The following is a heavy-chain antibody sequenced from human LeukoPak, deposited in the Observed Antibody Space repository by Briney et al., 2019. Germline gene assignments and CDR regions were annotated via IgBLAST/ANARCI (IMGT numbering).Heavy chain of an antibody. J-gene: IGHJ4*02. CDR1: GYTFTSYA. D-gene: IGHD4-17*01. Sequence: ASVKVSCKASGYTFTSYAMNRVRQAPGQGLEWMGWINTNTGNPTYAQGFTGRFVFSLDTSVSTAYLQISSLKAEDTAVYYCARDPETTVTTSVDYWGQGTLVTVSS. CDR2: INTNTGNP. CDR3: ARDPETTVTTSVDY. V-gene: IGHV7-4-1*02.